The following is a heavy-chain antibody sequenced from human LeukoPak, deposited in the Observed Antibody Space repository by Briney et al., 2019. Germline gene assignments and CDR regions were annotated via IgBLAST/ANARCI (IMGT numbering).Heavy chain of an antibody. D-gene: IGHD6-13*01. V-gene: IGHV1-46*01. CDR1: GYTFTSYY. J-gene: IGHJ5*02. Sequence: ASVKVSCKASGYTFTSYYMHWVRQAPGQGLEWMGIINPSGGSTSYAQKFQGRVTMTRDMSTSTVYMELSSLRSEDTAVYYCARVRAAAGSLGWFDPWGQGTLVTVSS. CDR3: ARVRAAAGSLGWFDP. CDR2: INPSGGST.